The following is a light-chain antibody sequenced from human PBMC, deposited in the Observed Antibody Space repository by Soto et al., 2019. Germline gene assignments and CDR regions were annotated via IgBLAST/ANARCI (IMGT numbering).Light chain of an antibody. CDR3: RSYTSSITHV. V-gene: IGLV2-14*01. CDR1: SNDVGGYDH. J-gene: IGLJ1*01. Sequence: QSALTQPASVSGSLGQSITISCSGPSNDVGGYDHVSWYQHYPGKAPKLVIYEVNHRPSGVSDRFSGSKSGDTASLTISGLQAEDEADYYCRSYTSSITHVFGTGTKLTVL. CDR2: EVN.